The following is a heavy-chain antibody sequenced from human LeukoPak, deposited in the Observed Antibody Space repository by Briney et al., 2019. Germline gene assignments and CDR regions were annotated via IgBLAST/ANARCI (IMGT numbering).Heavy chain of an antibody. CDR3: ARDVFDY. Sequence: SLRLSCAASGFTFSSYAMHWVRQAPGKGLEWVAAISYDGSNKYYADSVKGRFTISRDNSKNTLYLQMNSLRAEDTAVYYCARDVFDYWGQGTLVTVSS. J-gene: IGHJ4*02. CDR1: GFTFSSYA. CDR2: ISYDGSNK. V-gene: IGHV3-30-3*01.